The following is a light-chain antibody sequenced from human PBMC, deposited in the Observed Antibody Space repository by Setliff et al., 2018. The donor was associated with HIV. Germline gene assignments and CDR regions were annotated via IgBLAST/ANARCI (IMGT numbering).Light chain of an antibody. CDR1: SSNIGAGSD. V-gene: IGLV1-40*01. CDR2: GNN. CDR3: SSYTNSGTLV. J-gene: IGLJ1*01. Sequence: QSVLTQPPSVSGAPGQRVTISCTGSSSNIGAGSDVHWYQQLPGTAPKLLIYGNNNRPSGIPDRFSGSKSGTSASLAITGLRAEDEADYYCSSYTNSGTLVFGTGTKVTVL.